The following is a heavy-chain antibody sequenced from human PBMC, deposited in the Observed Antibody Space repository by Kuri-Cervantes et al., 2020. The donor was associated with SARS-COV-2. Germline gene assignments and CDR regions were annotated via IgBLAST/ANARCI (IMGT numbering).Heavy chain of an antibody. CDR3: ARAKSPNAALVPADY. V-gene: IGHV3-53*01. Sequence: GGSLRLSCAASGFAVRNTYMAWVRQAPGKGLECLSVIYSGGNTYYADSVKGRFTISRDSSKNTLYLQMNSLRAEDTAVYYCARAKSPNAALVPADYWGQGTLVTVSS. J-gene: IGHJ4*02. CDR1: GFAVRNTY. D-gene: IGHD5-18*01. CDR2: IYSGGNT.